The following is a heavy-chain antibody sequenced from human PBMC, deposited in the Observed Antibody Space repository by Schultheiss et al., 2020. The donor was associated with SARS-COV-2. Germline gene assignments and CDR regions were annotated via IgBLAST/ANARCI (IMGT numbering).Heavy chain of an antibody. CDR2: IYHSGST. D-gene: IGHD4-17*01. J-gene: IGHJ6*02. Sequence: SQTLSLTCTVSGGSISSSSYYWGWIRQPPGKGLEWIGEIYHSGSTNYNPSLKSRVTISVDTSKNQFSLKLSSVTAADTAVYYCARDNLYGGMDVWGQGTTVTVSS. V-gene: IGHV4-39*07. CDR3: ARDNLYGGMDV. CDR1: GGSISSSSYY.